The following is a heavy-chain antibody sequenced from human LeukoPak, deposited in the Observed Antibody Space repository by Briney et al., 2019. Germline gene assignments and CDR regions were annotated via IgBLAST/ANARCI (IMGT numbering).Heavy chain of an antibody. Sequence: PGTSLRLSCVASGFTFTDYAFNWVRQTPGKGMEWVAIISSDGNTQSYADPLKGRFTISRDNFRDTVFLELTTLRPEDTGLYYRVRDLTSGAWFDFWGPGTLVTVSS. V-gene: IGHV3-30*04. CDR3: VRDLTSGAWFDF. CDR1: GFTFTDYA. CDR2: ISSDGNTQ. D-gene: IGHD3-9*01. J-gene: IGHJ5*01.